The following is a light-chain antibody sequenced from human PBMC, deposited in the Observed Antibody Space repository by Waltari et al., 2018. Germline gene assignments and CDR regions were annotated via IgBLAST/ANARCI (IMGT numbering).Light chain of an antibody. V-gene: IGKV3-20*01. Sequence: IVLTQSPGTLSLSPGERATLSCRASQSVSRTLAWYQQKPGQAPKLLIYGASIRANGISDRFTGSGSGTDFSFTSSSLEPEDFAIYFCQHYVRLPATFGQGTKVEIK. CDR2: GAS. J-gene: IGKJ1*01. CDR1: QSVSRT. CDR3: QHYVRLPAT.